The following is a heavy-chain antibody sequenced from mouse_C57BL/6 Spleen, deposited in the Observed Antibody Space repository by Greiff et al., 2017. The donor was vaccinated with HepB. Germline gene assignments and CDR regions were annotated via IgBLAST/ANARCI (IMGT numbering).Heavy chain of an antibody. D-gene: IGHD1-1*01. J-gene: IGHJ1*03. CDR3: ARSHYYGSSYWYFDV. V-gene: IGHV8-12*01. Sequence: QVTLKVSGPGILQSSQTLSLTCSFSGFSLSTSGMGVSWIRQPSGKGLEWLAHIYWDDDKRYHPSLKRRLTISKDTSRNQVFLKITSVDTADTATDDCARSHYYGSSYWYFDVWGTGTTVTVSS. CDR1: GFSLSTSGMG. CDR2: IYWDDDK.